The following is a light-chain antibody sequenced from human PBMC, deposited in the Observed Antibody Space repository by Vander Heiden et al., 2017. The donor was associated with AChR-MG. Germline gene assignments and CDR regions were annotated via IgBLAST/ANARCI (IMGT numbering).Light chain of an antibody. CDR3: QQYNHWPT. CDR1: QSVSSN. V-gene: IGKV3-15*01. Sequence: EIVMTQSPATLSVSPGERATLSCRASQSVSSNLAWYQQKPGQAPRLLISGASTRATGIPARFSGSVSGTEFTLTISSLQSEDFALYYCQQYNHWPTFGQGTKVEIK. J-gene: IGKJ1*01. CDR2: GAS.